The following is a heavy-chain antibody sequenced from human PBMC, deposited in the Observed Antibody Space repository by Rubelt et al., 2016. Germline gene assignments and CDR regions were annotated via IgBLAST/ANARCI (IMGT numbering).Heavy chain of an antibody. CDR3: ARGMDVFKGAALDY. V-gene: IGHV4-31*03. D-gene: IGHD2-2*03. CDR2: IYYSGST. CDR1: GGSISSGGYY. J-gene: IGHJ4*02. Sequence: QLQLQESGPGLVKPSETLSLTCTVSGGSISSGGYYWSWIRQHPGKGLEWIGYIYYSGSTYYNPSLKSRVTISVDTSKNQFSLKLSSVTAAETAVYYCARGMDVFKGAALDYWGQGTLVTVSS.